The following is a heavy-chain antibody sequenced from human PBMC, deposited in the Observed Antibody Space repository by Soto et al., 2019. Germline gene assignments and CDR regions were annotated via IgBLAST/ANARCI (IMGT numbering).Heavy chain of an antibody. CDR2: IYYSGST. CDR1: GGSISSYY. Sequence: SETLSLTCTVSGGSISSYYWSWIRQPPGKGLEWIGYIYYSGSTNYNPSLKSRVTISVDTSKNQFSLKLSSVTAADTAVYYCARVQGSNQWLKREYYFDYWGQGTLVTVSS. CDR3: ARVQGSNQWLKREYYFDY. D-gene: IGHD6-19*01. V-gene: IGHV4-59*01. J-gene: IGHJ4*02.